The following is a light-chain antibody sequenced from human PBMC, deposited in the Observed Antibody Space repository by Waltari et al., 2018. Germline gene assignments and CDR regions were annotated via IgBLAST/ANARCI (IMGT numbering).Light chain of an antibody. J-gene: IGKJ1*01. CDR1: QSISSW. CDR2: KAS. CDR3: QQYNSYPWT. V-gene: IGKV1-5*03. Sequence: DIQMTQSPSTLSASVGDRVTITCRASQSISSWLARYQQKPGKAPKLLIYKASSLESGVPSRFSGSGSGTEFTLTISSLQPEDFATYHCQQYNSYPWTFGQGTKVEIK.